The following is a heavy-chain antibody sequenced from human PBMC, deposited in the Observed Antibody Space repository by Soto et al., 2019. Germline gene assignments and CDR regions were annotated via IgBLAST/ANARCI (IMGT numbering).Heavy chain of an antibody. CDR2: IYWDDDK. D-gene: IGHD3-16*02. CDR3: AHSLNGPIPFGGVIAMEWFDP. V-gene: IGHV2-5*02. Sequence: SGPTLVNPTQTLTLTCTFSGFSLSTSGVGVGWIRQPPGKALEWLALIYWDDDKRYSPSLKSRLTITKDTSKNQVVLTMTNMDPVDTATYYCAHSLNGPIPFGGVIAMEWFDPWGQGTLVTSPQ. J-gene: IGHJ5*02. CDR1: GFSLSTSGVG.